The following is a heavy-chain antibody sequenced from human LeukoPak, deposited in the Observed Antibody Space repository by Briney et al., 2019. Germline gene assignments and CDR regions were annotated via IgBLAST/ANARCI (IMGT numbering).Heavy chain of an antibody. D-gene: IGHD5-24*01. CDR2: FDPEDGET. CDR3: ATGMAILAQAFDI. J-gene: IGHJ3*02. Sequence: ASAKVSCKVSGYTLTELSMHWVRQAPGKGLEWMGGFDPEDGETIYAQKFQGRVTMTEDTSTDTAYMELSSLRSEDTAVYYCATGMAILAQAFDIWGQGTMVTVSS. V-gene: IGHV1-24*01. CDR1: GYTLTELS.